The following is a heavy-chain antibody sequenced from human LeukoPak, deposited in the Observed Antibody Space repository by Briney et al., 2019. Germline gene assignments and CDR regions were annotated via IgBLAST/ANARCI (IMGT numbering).Heavy chain of an antibody. CDR2: IYHSGST. D-gene: IGHD6-19*01. CDR3: AGERGEEYSSGWYKRNYFDN. CDR1: GVSISSNNW. J-gene: IGHJ4*02. Sequence: SGTLSLTCAVSGVSISSNNWWSWVRQPPGKGLEWIGEIYHSGSTNYNPSLRSRVAISADMSKNQFSLKLTSVTGADTAVYYCAGERGEEYSSGWYKRNYFDNWGQGIRVTVSS. V-gene: IGHV4-4*02.